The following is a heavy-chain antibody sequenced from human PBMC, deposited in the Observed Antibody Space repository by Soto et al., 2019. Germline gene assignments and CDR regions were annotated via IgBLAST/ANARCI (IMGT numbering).Heavy chain of an antibody. V-gene: IGHV1-69*19. J-gene: IGHJ4*02. CDR1: GGTFNTYA. CDR3: AREVQVHTPAFVY. CDR2: ISPMFGAA. D-gene: IGHD3-10*01. Sequence: QVQLVQSGAEMKKPGSSVKVSCQSSGGTFNTYAMNWVRQAPGQGPEWMGDISPMFGAANYAPKFQGRVTMTAAESTGTSYMQLSSLPSEDTALYFCAREVQVHTPAFVYWGQGTLVTVSS.